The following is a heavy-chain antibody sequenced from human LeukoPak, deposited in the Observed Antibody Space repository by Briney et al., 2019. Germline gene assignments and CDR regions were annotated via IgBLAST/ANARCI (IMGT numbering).Heavy chain of an antibody. CDR3: ARARWNYYDSREGRGYFDY. V-gene: IGHV4-38-2*02. J-gene: IGHJ4*02. D-gene: IGHD3-22*01. CDR2: IYHSGST. Sequence: SETLSLTCTVSGYSISSGYYWGWIRQPPGKGLEWIGSIYHSGSTAYNPSLKSRVTISVDTSKNQFSLKLSSVTAADTAVYYCARARWNYYDSREGRGYFDYWGQGTLVTVSS. CDR1: GYSISSGYY.